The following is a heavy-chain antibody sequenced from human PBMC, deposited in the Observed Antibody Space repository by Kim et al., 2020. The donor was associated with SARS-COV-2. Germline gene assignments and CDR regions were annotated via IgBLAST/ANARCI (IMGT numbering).Heavy chain of an antibody. V-gene: IGHV1-69*13. CDR3: ARGSIPKWLVNLYFDY. D-gene: IGHD6-19*01. Sequence: SVKVSCKASGGTFSSYAISWVRQAPGQGLEWMGGIIPIFGTTNYAQKFQGRVTITADESTRTAYMELSSLRSEDTAVYYCARGSIPKWLVNLYFDYWGQGTLVNVSS. CDR1: GGTFSSYA. CDR2: IIPIFGTT. J-gene: IGHJ4*02.